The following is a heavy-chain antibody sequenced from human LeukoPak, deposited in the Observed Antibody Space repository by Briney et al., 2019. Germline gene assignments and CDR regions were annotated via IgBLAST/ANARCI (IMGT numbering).Heavy chain of an antibody. CDR3: ARSVAGYFDY. CDR2: IYYSGST. CDR1: GGSISSSSYY. V-gene: IGHV4-39*07. Sequence: PSETLSLTCTVSGGSISSSSYYWGWIRQPPGKGLEWIGSIYYSGSTYYNPSLKSRVTISVDTSKNQFSLKPSSVTAADTAVYYCARSVAGYFDYWGQGTLVTVSS. J-gene: IGHJ4*02. D-gene: IGHD6-19*01.